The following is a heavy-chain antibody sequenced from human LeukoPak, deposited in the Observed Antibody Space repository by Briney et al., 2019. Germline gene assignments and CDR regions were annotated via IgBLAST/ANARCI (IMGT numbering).Heavy chain of an antibody. CDR1: GFTFSSYA. V-gene: IGHV3-23*01. CDR3: AKGGRTTMIVVVTRPYFDY. J-gene: IGHJ4*02. CDR2: ISGSGGST. D-gene: IGHD3-22*01. Sequence: GGSLRLSCAASGFTFSSYAMSRVRQAPGKGLEWVSAISGSGGSTYYADSVKGRFTISRDNSKNALYLQMNSLRAEDTAVYYCAKGGRTTMIVVVTRPYFDYWGQGTLVTVSS.